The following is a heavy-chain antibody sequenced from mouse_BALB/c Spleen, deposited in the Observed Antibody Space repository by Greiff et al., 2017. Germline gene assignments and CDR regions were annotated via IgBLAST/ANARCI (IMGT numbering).Heavy chain of an antibody. CDR1: GFTFSSYA. Sequence: EVQVVESGGGLVKPGGSLKLSCAASGFTFSSYAMSWVRQTPKKRLEWVASISSGGSTYYPDSVKGRFTISRDNARNILYLQMSSLRSEDTAMYYCARGNYGSSPDYWGQGTTLTVSS. D-gene: IGHD1-1*01. V-gene: IGHV5-6-5*01. J-gene: IGHJ2*01. CDR3: ARGNYGSSPDY. CDR2: ISSGGST.